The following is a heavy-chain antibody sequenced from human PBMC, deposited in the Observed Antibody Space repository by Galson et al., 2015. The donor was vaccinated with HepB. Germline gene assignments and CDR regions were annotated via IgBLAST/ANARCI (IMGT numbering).Heavy chain of an antibody. D-gene: IGHD6-13*01. V-gene: IGHV3-30*04. CDR3: ARDYASSWYVNLYYGMDV. Sequence: SLRLSCAASGFTFSSYAMHWVRQAPGKGLEWVAVISYDGSNKYYADSVKGRFTISRDNSKNTLYLQMNSLRAEDTAVYYCARDYASSWYVNLYYGMDVWGQGTTVTVSS. CDR2: ISYDGSNK. J-gene: IGHJ6*02. CDR1: GFTFSSYA.